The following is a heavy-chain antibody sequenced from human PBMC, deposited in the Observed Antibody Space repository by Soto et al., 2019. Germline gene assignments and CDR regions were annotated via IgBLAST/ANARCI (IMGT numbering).Heavy chain of an antibody. CDR1: GFTFSSYG. CDR3: AKDRSYSGSYQRFDY. D-gene: IGHD1-26*01. CDR2: ISYDGSNK. Sequence: QVQLVESGGGVVQPGRSLRLSCAASGFTFSSYGMHWVRQAPGKGLEGVAVISYDGSNKYYADSVKGRFTISRDNSKNTLYLQMNSLRADDTAVYYCAKDRSYSGSYQRFDYWGQGTLVTVSS. J-gene: IGHJ4*02. V-gene: IGHV3-30*18.